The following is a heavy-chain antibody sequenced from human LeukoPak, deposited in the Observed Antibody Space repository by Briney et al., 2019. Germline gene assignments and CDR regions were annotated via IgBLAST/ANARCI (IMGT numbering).Heavy chain of an antibody. J-gene: IGHJ4*02. CDR3: ARVYYDYVWGSYPNLGYFDY. V-gene: IGHV1-8*03. D-gene: IGHD3-16*02. Sequence: ASVKVSCKASGYTFTSYDINWVRQATGQGLEWMGWMNPNSGNTGYAQKFQGRVTITRNTSISTAYMELSSLRSEDTAVYYCARVYYDYVWGSYPNLGYFDYWGQGTLVTVSS. CDR2: MNPNSGNT. CDR1: GYTFTSYD.